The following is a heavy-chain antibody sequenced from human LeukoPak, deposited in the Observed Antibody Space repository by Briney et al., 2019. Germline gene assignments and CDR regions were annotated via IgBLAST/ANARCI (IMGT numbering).Heavy chain of an antibody. D-gene: IGHD6-6*01. CDR1: GFTFNTYT. V-gene: IGHV3-64D*09. CDR3: AREKYSSSKPRYCDY. Sequence: GGSLRLSCSASGFTFNTYTMHWVRQAPGKGLEFVSAISSNGGSIYYSDSVKGRFTISRDNSKNTLSLQMSSLRAEDTAVYYCAREKYSSSKPRYCDYWGQGTLVTVSS. J-gene: IGHJ4*02. CDR2: ISSNGGSI.